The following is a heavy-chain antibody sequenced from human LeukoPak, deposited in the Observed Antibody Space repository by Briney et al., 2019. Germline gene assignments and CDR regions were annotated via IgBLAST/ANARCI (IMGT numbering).Heavy chain of an antibody. V-gene: IGHV3-30*01. J-gene: IGHJ4*02. Sequence: DSVKGRFTISRDNSKNTLYLQMNSLRAEDTAVYYCARRAPTYYFDYWGQGTLVTVSS. CDR3: ARRAPTYYFDY.